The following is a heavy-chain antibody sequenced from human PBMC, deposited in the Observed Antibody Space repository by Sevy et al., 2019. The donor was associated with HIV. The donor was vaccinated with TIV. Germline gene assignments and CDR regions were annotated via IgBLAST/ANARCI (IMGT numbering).Heavy chain of an antibody. J-gene: IGHJ3*02. CDR2: IIPIFGTA. Sequence: ASVKVSCKASGGTFSSYAISWVRQAPGQGLEWMGGIIPIFGTANYAQKFQGRVTITADKSTSTAYMELSSLRSEDTAVYYCAGKERGYSPTDAFDIWGQGTMVTVSS. CDR1: GGTFSSYA. V-gene: IGHV1-69*06. CDR3: AGKERGYSPTDAFDI. D-gene: IGHD5-18*01.